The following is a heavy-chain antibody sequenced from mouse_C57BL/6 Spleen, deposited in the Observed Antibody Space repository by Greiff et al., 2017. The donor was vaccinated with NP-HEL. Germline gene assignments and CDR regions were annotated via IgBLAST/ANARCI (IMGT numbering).Heavy chain of an antibody. J-gene: IGHJ1*03. D-gene: IGHD4-1*01. CDR2: IRNKANGYTT. CDR1: GFTFTDYY. V-gene: IGHV7-3*01. CDR3: ARYRLGRGYWYFDV. Sequence: EVKVVESGGGLVQPGGSLSLSCAASGFTFTDYYMSWVRQPPGKALEWLGFIRNKANGYTTEYSASVKGRFTISRDNSQSILYLQMNALRAEDSATYYCARYRLGRGYWYFDVWGTGTTVTVSS.